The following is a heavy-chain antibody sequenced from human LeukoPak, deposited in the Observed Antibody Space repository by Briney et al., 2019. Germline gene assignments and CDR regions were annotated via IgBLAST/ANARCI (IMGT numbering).Heavy chain of an antibody. J-gene: IGHJ4*02. CDR2: IKQDGSEK. Sequence: GGSLRLSCAAPGFTFSSYWMSWGRQAPGKGLEWGANIKQDGSEKYYVDSVKGRFTISRDNAKNSLYLQMNSLRAEDTAVYYCASETEPYSSSSAFDYWGQGTLVTVSS. CDR3: ASETEPYSSSSAFDY. CDR1: GFTFSSYW. D-gene: IGHD6-6*01. V-gene: IGHV3-7*01.